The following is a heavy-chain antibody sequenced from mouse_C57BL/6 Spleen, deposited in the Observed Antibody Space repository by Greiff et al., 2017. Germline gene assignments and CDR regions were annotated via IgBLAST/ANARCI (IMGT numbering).Heavy chain of an antibody. Sequence: EVQLMESGGDLVKPGGSLKLSCAASGFTFSSYGMSWVRQTPDKRLEWVATISSGGSYTYYPDSVKGRFTISRDNAKNTLYLQMGSLKSEDTAMYYCASYDYFDYWGQGTTLTVSS. CDR1: GFTFSSYG. CDR3: ASYDYFDY. V-gene: IGHV5-6*01. CDR2: ISSGGSYT. J-gene: IGHJ2*01. D-gene: IGHD1-1*01.